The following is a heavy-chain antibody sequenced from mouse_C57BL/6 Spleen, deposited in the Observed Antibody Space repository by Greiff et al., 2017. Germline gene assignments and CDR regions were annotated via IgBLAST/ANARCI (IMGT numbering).Heavy chain of an antibody. CDR2: IYPGDGDT. Sequence: VQLQQSGPELVKPGASVKISCKASGYAFSSSWMNWVKQRPGKGLEWIGRIYPGDGDTNYNGKFKGKATLTADKSSSTAYMQLSSLASEDSAVYFCARVPYGDWGQGATLSVSS. V-gene: IGHV1-82*01. J-gene: IGHJ2*01. CDR1: GYAFSSSW. D-gene: IGHD1-1*02. CDR3: ARVPYGD.